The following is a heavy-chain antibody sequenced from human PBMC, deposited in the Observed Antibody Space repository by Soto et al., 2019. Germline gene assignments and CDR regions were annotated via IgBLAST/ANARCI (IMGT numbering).Heavy chain of an antibody. D-gene: IGHD3-3*01. V-gene: IGHV1-3*01. J-gene: IGHJ5*02. Sequence: ASVKVSCKASGYTFTIYAMHWVRQAPGQRLEWMGWINAGNGNTKYSQKFQGRVTITRDTSASTAYMELSSLRSEDTAVYYCARGGGITIVGVVKNWFDPWGQGTLVTVSS. CDR1: GYTFTIYA. CDR2: INAGNGNT. CDR3: ARGGGITIVGVVKNWFDP.